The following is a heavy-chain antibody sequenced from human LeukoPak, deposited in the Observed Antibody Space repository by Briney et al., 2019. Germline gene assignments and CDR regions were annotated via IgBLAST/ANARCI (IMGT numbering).Heavy chain of an antibody. CDR1: GDSTSSGSYY. Sequence: PSETLPLTCTVSGDSTSSGSYYWAWIRQPPGKGLEWIGSMYYSGSTNYNPALKSRVTISGDTSKNRFSLKLTSLTAADTAVYYCARCSSGHYDAFDIWGQGTMVTVSS. V-gene: IGHV4-39*07. D-gene: IGHD3-22*01. J-gene: IGHJ3*02. CDR2: MYYSGST. CDR3: ARCSSGHYDAFDI.